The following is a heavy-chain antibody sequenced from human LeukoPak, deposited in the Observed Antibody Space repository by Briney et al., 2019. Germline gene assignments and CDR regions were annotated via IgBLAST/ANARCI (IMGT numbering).Heavy chain of an antibody. J-gene: IGHJ4*02. D-gene: IGHD6-19*01. V-gene: IGHV4-61*01. CDR2: IYYSGST. CDR3: ASSQWLAYYFDY. Sequence: PSETLSLTCTVSGGSVSSGSYYWSWIRQPPGKGLEWIGYIYYSGSTNYNPSLKSRVTISLDTSKNQFSLKLSSVTAADTAVYYCASSQWLAYYFDYWGQGTLVTVSS. CDR1: GGSVSSGSYY.